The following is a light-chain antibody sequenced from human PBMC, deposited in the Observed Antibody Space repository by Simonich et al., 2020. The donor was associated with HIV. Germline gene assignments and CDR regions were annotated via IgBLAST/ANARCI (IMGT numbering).Light chain of an antibody. V-gene: IGKV1-33*01. CDR2: GAS. CDR3: QQYDNLPWT. J-gene: IGKJ1*01. CDR1: QSISSY. Sequence: DIQMTQSPSSLSASVGDRVTITCRASQSISSYLNWYQQKPGKAPKRLIYGASNLESGVPSRFNGSGSGTDFTFTISSLQPEDIATYYCQQYDNLPWTFGQGTKVEIK.